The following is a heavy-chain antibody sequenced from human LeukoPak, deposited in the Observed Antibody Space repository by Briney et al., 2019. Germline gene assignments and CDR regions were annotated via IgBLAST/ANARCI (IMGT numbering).Heavy chain of an antibody. D-gene: IGHD3-22*01. CDR1: GSTFDDYA. J-gene: IGHJ4*02. CDR3: AIYYYDSSGYYYFDY. CDR2: ISWNSGSI. Sequence: GGSLRLSCAASGSTFDDYAMHWVRQAPGKGLEWVSGISWNSGSIGYADSVKGRFTISRDNAKNSLYLQMNSLRAEDTAVYYCAIYYYDSSGYYYFDYWGQGTLVTVSS. V-gene: IGHV3-9*01.